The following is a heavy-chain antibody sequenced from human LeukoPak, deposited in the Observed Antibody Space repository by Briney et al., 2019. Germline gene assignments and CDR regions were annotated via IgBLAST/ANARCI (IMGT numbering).Heavy chain of an antibody. J-gene: IGHJ4*02. Sequence: GRSLRLSCAGSGFTFSNYDMHWVRQAPGKGLEWVAVISSDGGNAYYVDSVKGRFTISRDNSKNTVCLQMNSLTTEDTAVYYCAKRGSSWFYADYWGQGTLVTVSS. CDR2: ISSDGGNA. CDR3: AKRGSSWFYADY. D-gene: IGHD6-13*01. V-gene: IGHV3-30*18. CDR1: GFTFSNYD.